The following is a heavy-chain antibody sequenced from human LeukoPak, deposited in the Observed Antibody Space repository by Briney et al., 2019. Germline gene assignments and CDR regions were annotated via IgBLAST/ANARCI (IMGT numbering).Heavy chain of an antibody. CDR1: GFTFSSYA. J-gene: IGHJ3*02. V-gene: IGHV3-30-3*01. Sequence: PGGSLRLSCAASGFTFSSYAMHWVRQAPGKGLEWVAVISYDGSNKYYADSVKGRFTISRDNSKNTLYLQMNSLRAEDTAVYYWARDQYYDSSGYYPDAFDIWGQGTMVTVSS. D-gene: IGHD3-22*01. CDR2: ISYDGSNK. CDR3: ARDQYYDSSGYYPDAFDI.